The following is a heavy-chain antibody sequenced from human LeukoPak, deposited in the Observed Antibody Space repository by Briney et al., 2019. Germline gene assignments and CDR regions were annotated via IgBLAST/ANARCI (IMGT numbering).Heavy chain of an antibody. D-gene: IGHD4-17*01. CDR2: INHSGST. Sequence: SETLSLTCAVYGGSFSGYYWSWIRQPPGKGLEWIGEINHSGSTNYNPSLKSRVTISVYTSKNQFSLKLSSVTAADTAVYYCARLGGTTVTINWFDPWGQGTLVTVSS. V-gene: IGHV4-34*01. J-gene: IGHJ5*02. CDR3: ARLGGTTVTINWFDP. CDR1: GGSFSGYY.